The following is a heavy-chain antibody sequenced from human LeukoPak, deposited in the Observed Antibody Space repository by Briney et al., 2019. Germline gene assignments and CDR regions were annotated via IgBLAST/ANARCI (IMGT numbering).Heavy chain of an antibody. V-gene: IGHV1-69*13. CDR1: GGTFSSYA. Sequence: ASVKVSCKASGGTFSSYAISWVRQAPGQGLEWMGGIIPIFGTANYAQKFQGRVTITADESTSTAYMELSSLRSEDTAVYYCARGGVHYYGSGSSTFDYWGQGTLVTVSS. CDR2: IIPIFGTA. J-gene: IGHJ4*02. CDR3: ARGGVHYYGSGSSTFDY. D-gene: IGHD3-10*01.